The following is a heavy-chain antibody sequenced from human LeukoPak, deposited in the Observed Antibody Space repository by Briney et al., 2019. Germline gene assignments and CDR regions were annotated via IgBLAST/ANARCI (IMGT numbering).Heavy chain of an antibody. CDR3: ARGYRGGSYFFDY. CDR1: GFTFNDYG. J-gene: IGHJ4*02. V-gene: IGHV3-20*04. D-gene: IGHD1-26*01. CDR2: INWNGGST. Sequence: RTGGSLRLSCAASGFTFNDYGMSWVRQAPGKGLEWVSGINWNGGSTGYADSVKGRFTISRDNAKNSLYLQMNSLRAEDTALYYCARGYRGGSYFFDYWGQGTLVTVSS.